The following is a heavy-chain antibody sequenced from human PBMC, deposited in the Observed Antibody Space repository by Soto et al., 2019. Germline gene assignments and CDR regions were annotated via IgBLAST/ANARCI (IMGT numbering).Heavy chain of an antibody. CDR3: ARAGVYGSTPRGGMDV. V-gene: IGHV3-33*01. CDR2: IWYDGSNK. Sequence: QVQLVESGGGVVQPGRSLRLSCAASGFTFSSYGMHWVRQAPGKGLEWVAVIWYDGSNKYYADSVKGRFTISRDNSKNTLYLQRSGLRDEDTAVYYCARAGVYGSTPRGGMDVWGQGTTVTVSS. CDR1: GFTFSSYG. J-gene: IGHJ6*02. D-gene: IGHD3-10*01.